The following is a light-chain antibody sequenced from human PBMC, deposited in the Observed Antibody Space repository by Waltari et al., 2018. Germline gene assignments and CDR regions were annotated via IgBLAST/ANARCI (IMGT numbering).Light chain of an antibody. CDR1: KLGEKY. J-gene: IGLJ2*01. Sequence: SYELTQPPSVSVSPGQTASITCSGDKLGEKYACWYQQKPGQSPLLVVYQDTKRPSGIPERFSGSKSGDTASLTITGTQAMDEADYYCQAWDNVPHVVFGGGTKLTV. CDR3: QAWDNVPHVV. CDR2: QDT. V-gene: IGLV3-1*01.